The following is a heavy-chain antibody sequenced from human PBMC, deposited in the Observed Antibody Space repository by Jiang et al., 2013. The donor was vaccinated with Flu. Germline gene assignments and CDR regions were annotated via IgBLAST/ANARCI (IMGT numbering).Heavy chain of an antibody. J-gene: IGHJ4*02. CDR2: FYYSGST. Sequence: GPGLVKPSETLSLTCTVSGGSISSSNYYWGWIRQPPGKGLEWIGSFYYSGSTYYNPSLKSRVTISVDTSKNQFSLKLSSVTAADTAVYYCAKISGTYWALFDYWGQGTLVTVSS. CDR3: AKISGTYWALFDY. CDR1: GGSISSSNYY. V-gene: IGHV4-39*07. D-gene: IGHD1-26*01.